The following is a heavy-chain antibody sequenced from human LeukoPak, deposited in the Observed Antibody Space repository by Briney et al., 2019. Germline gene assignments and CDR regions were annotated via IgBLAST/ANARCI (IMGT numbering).Heavy chain of an antibody. V-gene: IGHV3-7*01. J-gene: IGHJ4*02. Sequence: GGSLRLSCAASGFTFSSYWMSWVRQAPGKGLEWVANIKQDGSEKYYVDSVKGRSTISRDNAKNSLYLQMNSLRAEDTAVYYCARASDFWSGYALGYWGQGTLVTVSS. CDR2: IKQDGSEK. CDR1: GFTFSSYW. D-gene: IGHD3-3*01. CDR3: ARASDFWSGYALGY.